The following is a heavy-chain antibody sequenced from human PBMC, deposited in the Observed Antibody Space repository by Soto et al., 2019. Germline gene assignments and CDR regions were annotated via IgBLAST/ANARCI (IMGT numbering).Heavy chain of an antibody. Sequence: GGSLRLSCAASGFTVSSNYMSWVRQAPGKGLEWVSVIYSGGSTYYADSVKGRFTISRDNSKNTLYLQMNSLRAEDTAVYYCARGIRGVVVPVNYYYYYMDVWGKGTTVTVSS. D-gene: IGHD2-2*01. CDR1: GFTVSSNY. CDR3: ARGIRGVVVPVNYYYYYMDV. J-gene: IGHJ6*03. V-gene: IGHV3-53*01. CDR2: IYSGGST.